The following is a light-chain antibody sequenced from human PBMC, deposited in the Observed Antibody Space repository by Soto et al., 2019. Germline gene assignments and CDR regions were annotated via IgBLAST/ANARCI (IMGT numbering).Light chain of an antibody. CDR2: NAS. V-gene: IGKV1-5*01. CDR1: QSISSY. CDR3: QQYHIYSGT. Sequence: DIEMTQSPSSLSTSVGDRVTITCLASQSISSYLNWYQQKPGQAPKLLIYNASSLASGVPSRFSGSGSGTEFTLTINSLQPDDFATYYCQQYHIYSGTFGQGTKVDIK. J-gene: IGKJ1*01.